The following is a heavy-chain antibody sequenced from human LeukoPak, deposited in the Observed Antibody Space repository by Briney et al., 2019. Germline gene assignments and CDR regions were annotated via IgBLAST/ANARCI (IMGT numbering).Heavy chain of an antibody. CDR2: ISSSSSYI. V-gene: IGHV3-21*01. J-gene: IGHJ4*02. Sequence: GGSLRLSCAASGFTFSSYSMNWVRQAPGKGLEWVSSISSSSSYIYYADSVKGRFTISRDNAKNSLYLQMNSLRAEDTAVYYCARLVEDSSGYYYFDYWGQGTLVTVSS. CDR1: GFTFSSYS. D-gene: IGHD3-22*01. CDR3: ARLVEDSSGYYYFDY.